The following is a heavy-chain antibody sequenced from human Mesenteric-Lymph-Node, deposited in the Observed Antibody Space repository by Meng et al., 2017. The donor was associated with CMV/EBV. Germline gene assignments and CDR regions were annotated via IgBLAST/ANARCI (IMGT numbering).Heavy chain of an antibody. Sequence: VQLQESGPGLVMPSETLSLTCIVSGVSVTSGAYHWSWIRQSPGKGLEWIGYIYGTGITIYNPSLKSRVTILLETSKNQFSLKLNSVTTADTAVYYCAKSRSSTPGIVDDWGQGTLVTVSS. V-gene: IGHV4-61*08. CDR1: GVSVTSGAYH. D-gene: IGHD2/OR15-2a*01. J-gene: IGHJ4*02. CDR3: AKSRSSTPGIVDD. CDR2: IYGTGIT.